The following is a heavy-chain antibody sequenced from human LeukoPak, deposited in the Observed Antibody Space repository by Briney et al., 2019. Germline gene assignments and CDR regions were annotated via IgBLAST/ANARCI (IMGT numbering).Heavy chain of an antibody. CDR1: GGSSSSSGYY. V-gene: IGHV4-39*01. D-gene: IGHD3-10*01. J-gene: IGHJ6*01. CDR3: ARHMDYYYYGMDV. CDR2: IYYSGST. Sequence: SETLTVTCTVAGGSSSSSGYYWGWIRQPPGKGLEWIGSIYYSGSTYYNPSLKSRVTISVDTSKNQFSLKLTSVTAADTAVYYCARHMDYYYYGMDVWGEGPTLTVSS.